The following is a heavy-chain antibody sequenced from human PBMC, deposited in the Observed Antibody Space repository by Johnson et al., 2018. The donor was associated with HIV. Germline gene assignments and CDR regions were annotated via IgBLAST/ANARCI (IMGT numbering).Heavy chain of an antibody. V-gene: IGHV3-20*04. CDR3: ARGPGDSSSCYLNTDAFDM. CDR1: GFTLDDYG. CDR2: INWNGGST. Sequence: VQLVESGGGVVRPGGSLRLSCAASGFTLDDYGMSWVRQVPGKGLEWVSGINWNGGSTGYADSVKGRFTISRDKAKNSLYLQMNSLRAEDTALYYCARGPGDSSSCYLNTDAFDMWGQGTMVTVSS. J-gene: IGHJ3*02. D-gene: IGHD6-13*01.